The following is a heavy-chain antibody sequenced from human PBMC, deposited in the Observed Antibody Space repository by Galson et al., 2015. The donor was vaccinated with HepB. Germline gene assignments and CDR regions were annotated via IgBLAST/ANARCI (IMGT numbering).Heavy chain of an antibody. D-gene: IGHD5-18*01. Sequence: SLRLSCAASGFTFSSYSMNWVRQAPGKGLEWVSSISSSSSYIYYADSVKGRFTISRDNAKNSLYLQMNSLRAEDTAVYYCAREGVYSYGLIDYWGQGTLVTVSS. V-gene: IGHV3-21*01. CDR2: ISSSSSYI. CDR3: AREGVYSYGLIDY. J-gene: IGHJ4*02. CDR1: GFTFSSYS.